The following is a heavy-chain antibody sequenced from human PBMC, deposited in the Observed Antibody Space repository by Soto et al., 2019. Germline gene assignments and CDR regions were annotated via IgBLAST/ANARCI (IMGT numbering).Heavy chain of an antibody. J-gene: IGHJ6*03. D-gene: IGHD3-10*01. V-gene: IGHV3-9*01. CDR1: GYSFDDYA. Sequence: EAQLVESGGGVAQPGRSLRLSCEGSGYSFDDYAMHWVRQAPGKGLVWVSGISWNSNRVAYADSVTGRFYISRDNVLNALYLEMNSLRPEDTALYYCAKEFNRILWFGDFFYMDVWGKGATVTVS. CDR3: AKEFNRILWFGDFFYMDV. CDR2: ISWNSNRV.